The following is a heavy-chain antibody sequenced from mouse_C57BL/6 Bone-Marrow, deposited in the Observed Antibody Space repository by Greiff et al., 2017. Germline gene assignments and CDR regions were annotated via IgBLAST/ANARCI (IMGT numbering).Heavy chain of an antibody. CDR3: ERNNLLV. Sequence: DVQLVESGAGLVKPGGSLKLSCAASGFTFSDYGMHWVRQAPEKGLEWVAYISSGSGTIYYADTVKGRYTISRDNAKNTLFLQMTNQRAEGTAMYYCERNNLLVWGQGTLVTVSA. CDR1: GFTFSDYG. D-gene: IGHD1-3*01. V-gene: IGHV5-17*01. CDR2: ISSGSGTI. J-gene: IGHJ3*01.